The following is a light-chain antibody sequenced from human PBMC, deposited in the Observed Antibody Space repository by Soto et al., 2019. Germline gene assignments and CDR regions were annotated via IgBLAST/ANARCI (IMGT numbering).Light chain of an antibody. CDR2: AAS. CDR3: QHADSFPLLT. CDR1: EDISTW. J-gene: IGKJ5*01. Sequence: DIQMTQSPSSVSASVGDRVTITCRSSEDISTWLAWYQQKPGKAPKLLIYAASSLQSGVPSRFSGSASGTAFSLTISSPPPDDFATYYCQHADSFPLLTFGQGTRLDIK. V-gene: IGKV1-12*01.